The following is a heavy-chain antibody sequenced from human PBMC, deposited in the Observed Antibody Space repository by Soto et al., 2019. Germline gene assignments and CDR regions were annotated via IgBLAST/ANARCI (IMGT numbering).Heavy chain of an antibody. Sequence: SETLSLTCAVYGGSFSGYYWSWIRQPPGKGLEWIGEINHSGSTNYNPSLKSRVTISVDTSKNQFSLKLSSVTAADTAVYYCARDNWNDAGVNRFDYWGQGTLVTVSS. D-gene: IGHD1-20*01. CDR2: INHSGST. V-gene: IGHV4-34*01. CDR1: GGSFSGYY. CDR3: ARDNWNDAGVNRFDY. J-gene: IGHJ4*02.